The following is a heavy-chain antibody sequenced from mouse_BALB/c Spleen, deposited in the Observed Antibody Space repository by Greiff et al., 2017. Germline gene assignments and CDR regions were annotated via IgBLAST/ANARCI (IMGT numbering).Heavy chain of an antibody. CDR3: ARGGYYGYGYYAMDY. CDR2: INPYNDGT. CDR1: GYTFTSYV. D-gene: IGHD2-2*01. Sequence: VQLKESGPELVKPGASVKMSCKASGYTFTSYVMHWVKQKPGQGLEWIGYINPYNDGTKYNEKFKGKATLTSDKSSSTAYMELSSLTSEDSAVYYCARGGYYGYGYYAMDYWGQGTSVTVSS. V-gene: IGHV1-14*01. J-gene: IGHJ4*01.